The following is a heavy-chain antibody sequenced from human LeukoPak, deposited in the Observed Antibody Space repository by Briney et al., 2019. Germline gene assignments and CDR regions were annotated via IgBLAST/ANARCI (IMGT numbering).Heavy chain of an antibody. CDR3: ARAYYDSSGYYPYYFDY. CDR1: GGTFSSYA. Sequence: SVKVSCKASGGTFSSYAISWVRQAPGQGLEWMGRIIPILGIANYAQKFQGRVTITADKSTSTAYMGLSSLRSEDTAVYYCARAYYDSSGYYPYYFDYWGQGTLVTVSS. J-gene: IGHJ4*02. CDR2: IIPILGIA. D-gene: IGHD3-22*01. V-gene: IGHV1-69*04.